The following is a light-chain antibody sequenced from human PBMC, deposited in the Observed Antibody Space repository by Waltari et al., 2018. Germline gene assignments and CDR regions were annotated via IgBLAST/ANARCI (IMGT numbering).Light chain of an antibody. V-gene: IGLV2-11*01. J-gene: IGLJ2*01. Sequence: QSALTQPRSVSGSPGQSVTISCTGTSSDVGGYNYVSWYQQHPGKAPKLMIYEVNKRPSGVPDRFSGSKSGNTASLTISGLQAEDEADYYCCSYAGSYTLVFGGGTKLTVL. CDR2: EVN. CDR1: SSDVGGYNY. CDR3: CSYAGSYTLV.